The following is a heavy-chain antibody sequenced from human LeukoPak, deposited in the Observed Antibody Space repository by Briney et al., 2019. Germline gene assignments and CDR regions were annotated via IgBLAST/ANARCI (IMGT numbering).Heavy chain of an antibody. Sequence: GGSLRRSCAASGFTFSNAWTSWVRQAPGKGLEWVGRIKSKTDGGTTDYAAPVKGRFTISRDDSKNTLYLQMNSLKTEGTAVYYCTTDHYDYVWGSYRPDYWGQGTLVTVSS. CDR1: GFTFSNAW. J-gene: IGHJ4*02. V-gene: IGHV3-15*01. CDR3: TTDHYDYVWGSYRPDY. CDR2: IKSKTDGGTT. D-gene: IGHD3-16*02.